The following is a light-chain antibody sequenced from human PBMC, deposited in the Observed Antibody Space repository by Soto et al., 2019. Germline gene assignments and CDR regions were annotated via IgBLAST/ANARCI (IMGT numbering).Light chain of an antibody. J-gene: IGKJ5*01. Sequence: ASVGDRFTITCLASHSISRWLAWYQQKPGKAPTLLIYDDSSLESGVPSRFSGSGSGTEFTLTISSLQPDDFATYFCQQYNSYPITFGQGTRLEIK. CDR2: DDS. CDR3: QQYNSYPIT. V-gene: IGKV1-5*01. CDR1: HSISRW.